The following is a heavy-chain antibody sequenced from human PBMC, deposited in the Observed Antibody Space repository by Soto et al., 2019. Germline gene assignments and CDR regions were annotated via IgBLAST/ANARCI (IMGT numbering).Heavy chain of an antibody. V-gene: IGHV4-61*01. CDR2: LYYSGIT. Sequence: SETLSLTCAVSGGYISGGYCSRSWIRQPPGKGLEWIGYLYYSGITNYNPSLKSRVSTSLDPSKNQFSLKLTSVTAADTAVYYCASHRSGYAFQWGQGTLVTVSS. CDR3: ASHRSGYAFQ. CDR1: GGYISGGYCS. D-gene: IGHD5-12*01. J-gene: IGHJ4*02.